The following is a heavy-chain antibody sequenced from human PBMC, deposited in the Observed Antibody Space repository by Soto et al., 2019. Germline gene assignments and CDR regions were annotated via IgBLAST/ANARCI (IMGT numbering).Heavy chain of an antibody. Sequence: ASVNVSCKASGYTFTGYYMHWVRQAPGQGLEWMGWINPNSGGTNYAQKFQGRVTMTRDTSISTAYMELSRLRSDDTAVYYCARDWWLQAAYYFDYWGQGTLVTVSS. J-gene: IGHJ4*02. CDR3: ARDWWLQAAYYFDY. V-gene: IGHV1-2*02. CDR1: GYTFTGYY. CDR2: INPNSGGT. D-gene: IGHD5-12*01.